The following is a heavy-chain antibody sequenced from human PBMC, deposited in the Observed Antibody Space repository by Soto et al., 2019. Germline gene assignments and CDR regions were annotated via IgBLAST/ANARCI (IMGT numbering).Heavy chain of an antibody. J-gene: IGHJ4*02. CDR3: AKDPTSWAHYDPKDY. CDR2: ISESGDST. Sequence: PGGTLRLSFSASRLTLKPYALNWVRQAPGKGLEWVSGISESGDSTYYADSVKGRFTIFRDNSKNTLYLEMNSLRAEDTAIYYCAKDPTSWAHYDPKDYWGQG. CDR1: RLTLKPYA. D-gene: IGHD3-22*01. V-gene: IGHV3-23*01.